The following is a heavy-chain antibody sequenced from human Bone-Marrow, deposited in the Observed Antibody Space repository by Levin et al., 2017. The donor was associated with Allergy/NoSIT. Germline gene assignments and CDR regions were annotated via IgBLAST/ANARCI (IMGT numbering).Heavy chain of an antibody. CDR2: INNDGSDT. CDR1: GFTFSAYW. CDR3: ARVRDSGSPRYYYYGMDV. J-gene: IGHJ6*02. Sequence: ASVKVSCAASGFTFSAYWMHWVRQAPGKGLVWVSRINNDGSDTSYADSVEGRFTISRDSAKNTVYLQMNSLRAEDTAVYYCARVRDSGSPRYYYYGMDVWGQGTTVTVSS. V-gene: IGHV3-74*01. D-gene: IGHD3-10*01.